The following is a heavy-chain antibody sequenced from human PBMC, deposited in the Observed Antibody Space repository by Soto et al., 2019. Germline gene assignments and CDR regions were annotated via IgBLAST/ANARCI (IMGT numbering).Heavy chain of an antibody. CDR1: GVSISSGGYS. V-gene: IGHV4-30-2*01. CDR2: IYHSGST. CDR3: ARGPPLGY. Sequence: SETLSLTCAFSGVSISSGGYSWSWIRQPPGKGLECIGYIYHSGSTYYSPSLKSRVTISVDRSKNQFSLKLSSVTAADTAVYYCARGPPLGYWGQGTLVTVSS. J-gene: IGHJ4*02.